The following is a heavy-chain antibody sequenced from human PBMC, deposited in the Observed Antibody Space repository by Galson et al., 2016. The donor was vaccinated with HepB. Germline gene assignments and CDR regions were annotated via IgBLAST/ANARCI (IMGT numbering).Heavy chain of an antibody. D-gene: IGHD2-8*02. J-gene: IGHJ4*02. CDR1: GFTFSTYA. CDR3: AKEFVATGGVVGDY. CDR2: ISNSGSTT. V-gene: IGHV3-23*01. Sequence: SLRLSCAASGFTFSTYAMSWVRQAPGKGLEWVSAISNSGSTTYHADSVKGLFTISRDNSKNTLHLQMNSLRVEDTALYYCAKEFVATGGVVGDYWGQGTLVTVSS.